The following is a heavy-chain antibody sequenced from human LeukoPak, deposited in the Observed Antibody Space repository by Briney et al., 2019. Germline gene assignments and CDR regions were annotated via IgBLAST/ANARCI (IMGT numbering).Heavy chain of an antibody. Sequence: QAGGSLRLSCAASGFTFSSYWMSWVRQAPGKGLEWVAVIWYDGSNKYYADSVKGRFTISRDNSKNTLYLQMNSLRAVDTAVYYCARDGYYYDSSGYYPIPHYYFDYWGQGTLVTVSS. V-gene: IGHV3-33*08. J-gene: IGHJ4*02. D-gene: IGHD3-22*01. CDR3: ARDGYYYDSSGYYPIPHYYFDY. CDR2: IWYDGSNK. CDR1: GFTFSSYW.